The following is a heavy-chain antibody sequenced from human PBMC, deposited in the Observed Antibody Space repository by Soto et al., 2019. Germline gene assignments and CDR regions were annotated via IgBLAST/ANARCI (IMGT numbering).Heavy chain of an antibody. CDR2: ISYDGSNK. J-gene: IGHJ6*02. V-gene: IGHV3-30-3*01. CDR1: GFTFSSYA. CDR3: ARDTESGSGSYFYYYYGMDV. D-gene: IGHD3-10*01. Sequence: GGSLRLSCAASGFTFSSYAMHWVRQAPGKGLEWVAVISYDGSNKYYADSVKGRFTISRDNSKNTLYLQMNSLRAEDTAVYYCARDTESGSGSYFYYYYGMDVWGQGTTVTVSS.